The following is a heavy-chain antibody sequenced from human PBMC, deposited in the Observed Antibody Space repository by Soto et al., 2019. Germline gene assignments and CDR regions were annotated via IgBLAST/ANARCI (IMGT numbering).Heavy chain of an antibody. CDR1: GFTFSSYG. V-gene: IGHV3-30*18. J-gene: IGHJ6*02. CDR3: AKSPSYTYYYDSSGSPSGMDV. CDR2: ISYDGSNK. Sequence: PGGSLRLSCAASGFTFSSYGMHWVRQAPGKGLEWVAVISYDGSNKYYADSVKGRFTISRDNSKNTLYLQMNSLRAEDTAVYYCAKSPSYTYYYDSSGSPSGMDVWGQGTTVTVS. D-gene: IGHD3-22*01.